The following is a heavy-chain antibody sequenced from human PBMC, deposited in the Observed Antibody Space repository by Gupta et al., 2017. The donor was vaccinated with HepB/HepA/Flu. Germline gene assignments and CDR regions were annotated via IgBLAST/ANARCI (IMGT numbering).Heavy chain of an antibody. Sequence: QVQLVQSGTEVKKPGASVRVSCKGSGYSFISYDINWVRQATGQGPEWVGWMNPNSGNTGHAPKFQGRVTMTRDTSLSTAYMELSSLRSEDTAVYYCARGRGYDATGYVYYFDYWGQGTLVTVSS. J-gene: IGHJ4*02. CDR3: ARGRGYDATGYVYYFDY. CDR1: GYSFISYD. D-gene: IGHD3-22*01. V-gene: IGHV1-8*01. CDR2: MNPNSGNT.